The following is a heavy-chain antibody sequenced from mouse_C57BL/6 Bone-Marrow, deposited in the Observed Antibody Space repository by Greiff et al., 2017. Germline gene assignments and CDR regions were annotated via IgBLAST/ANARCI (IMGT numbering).Heavy chain of an antibody. CDR2: SRNKANDYTT. V-gene: IGHV7-1*01. CDR3: ARDEIYYAMDY. CDR1: GFTFSDFY. Sequence: EVKLVESGGGLVQSGRSLRLSCATSGFTFSDFYMEWVRQAPGKGLEWIAASRNKANDYTTEYSASVKGRFIVSRDTSQSILYLQMNALRAEDTAIYYSARDEIYYAMDYWGRGTSVTVSS. J-gene: IGHJ4*01.